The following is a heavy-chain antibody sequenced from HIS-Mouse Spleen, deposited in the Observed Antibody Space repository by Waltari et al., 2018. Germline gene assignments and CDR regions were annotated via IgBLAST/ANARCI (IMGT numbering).Heavy chain of an antibody. CDR1: GGSFSGYY. J-gene: IGHJ4*02. CDR3: ARSDIVATIDY. V-gene: IGHV4-34*01. Sequence: QVQLQQWGAGLLKPSETLSLTCAVYGGSFSGYYWSWIRQPPGKGLEWIGEINHSGSTNYNPSRKSRVTISVDTSKNQFSLKLSSVTAADTAVYYCARSDIVATIDYWGQGTLVTVSS. D-gene: IGHD5-12*01. CDR2: INHSGST.